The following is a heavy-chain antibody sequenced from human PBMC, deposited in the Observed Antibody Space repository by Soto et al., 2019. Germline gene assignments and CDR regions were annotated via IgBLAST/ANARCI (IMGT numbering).Heavy chain of an antibody. J-gene: IGHJ3*02. Sequence: EVQLVESGGGLVQPGGSLRLSCAASGFTFSSYWMHWVRQAPGKGLVWVSRINSDGSSTSYADSVKGRFTISRDNEKNTLYLLMSSLTAEDTAVYFCAIELDGDYSWYGPRGAFDIWGGGTMVPDFS. CDR2: INSDGSST. CDR1: GFTFSSYW. V-gene: IGHV3-74*01. CDR3: AIELDGDYSWYGPRGAFDI. D-gene: IGHD4-17*01.